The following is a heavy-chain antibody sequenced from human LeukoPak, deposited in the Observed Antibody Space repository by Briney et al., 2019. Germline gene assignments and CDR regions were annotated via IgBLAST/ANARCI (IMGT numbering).Heavy chain of an antibody. CDR2: INHSGST. CDR1: GGSFSGYY. J-gene: IGHJ4*02. Sequence: SETLYLTCAVYGGSFSGYYRSWIRQPPGKGLEWIGEINHSGSTNYNPSLKSRVTISVDTSKNQFSLKLSSVTAADTAVYYCASTRRAVAGPKSIDYWGQGTLVTVSS. D-gene: IGHD6-19*01. CDR3: ASTRRAVAGPKSIDY. V-gene: IGHV4-34*01.